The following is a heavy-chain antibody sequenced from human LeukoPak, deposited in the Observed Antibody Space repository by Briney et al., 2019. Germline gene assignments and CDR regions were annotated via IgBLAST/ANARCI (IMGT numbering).Heavy chain of an antibody. Sequence: GGSLRLSCTASGFTFSDYAMSWVRQAPGKGLEWVSTITGNGGNAYYADSVKGRFTIPRDNSKSTLYLQMNSLRPEDAAVYYCAKAAATGSGYYFEYWGQGALVTVSS. CDR2: ITGNGGNA. CDR1: GFTFSDYA. V-gene: IGHV3-23*01. J-gene: IGHJ4*02. D-gene: IGHD6-13*01. CDR3: AKAAATGSGYYFEY.